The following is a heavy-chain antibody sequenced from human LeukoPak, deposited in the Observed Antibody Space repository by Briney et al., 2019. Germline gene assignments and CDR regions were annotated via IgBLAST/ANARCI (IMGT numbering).Heavy chain of an antibody. D-gene: IGHD4-17*01. CDR1: GFTFSSYE. Sequence: PGGSLRLSCAASGFTFSSYEMNWVRQAPGKGLEWVSYISSSGSTIYYADSVKGRFTISRDNAKNSLYLQMNSLGAEDTAVYYCARSRDYGDYEHWGQGTLVTVSS. V-gene: IGHV3-48*03. J-gene: IGHJ1*01. CDR3: ARSRDYGDYEH. CDR2: ISSSGSTI.